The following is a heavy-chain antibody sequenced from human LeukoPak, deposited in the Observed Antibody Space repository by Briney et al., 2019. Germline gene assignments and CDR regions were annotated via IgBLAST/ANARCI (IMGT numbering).Heavy chain of an antibody. J-gene: IGHJ4*02. D-gene: IGHD1-26*01. V-gene: IGHV3-66*01. Sequence: GGSLRLSCAASGFTVSSNYMSWVREAPGKGLEWGSVIYSGGSTYYADSVKGRFTISRDNSKNTLYLQMNSLRAEDTAVYYCARVRWELVYFDYWGQGTLVTVSS. CDR2: IYSGGST. CDR1: GFTVSSNY. CDR3: ARVRWELVYFDY.